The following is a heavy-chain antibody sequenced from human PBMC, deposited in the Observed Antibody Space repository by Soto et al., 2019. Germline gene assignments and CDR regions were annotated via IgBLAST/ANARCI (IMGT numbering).Heavy chain of an antibody. CDR1: GGSISSSNW. CDR2: IYHSVST. CDR3: ARVLILGGLGTGYGMDX. D-gene: IGHD6-13*01. Sequence: LSLPCAVYGGSISSSNWWSWVRQPPGKGLEWIGEIYHSVSTNYNTSLKIRVTISVDKSKNQFSLKLSSVTAADTAVYYCARVLILGGLGTGYGMDXWGQGTTVTVS. V-gene: IGHV4-4*02. J-gene: IGHJ6*02.